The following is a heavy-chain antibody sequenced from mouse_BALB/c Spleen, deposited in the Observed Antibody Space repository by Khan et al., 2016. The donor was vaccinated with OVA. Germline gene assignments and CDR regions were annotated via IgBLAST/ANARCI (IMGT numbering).Heavy chain of an antibody. CDR3: ARRGTNYWDLDV. D-gene: IGHD3-3*01. CDR2: IDPANGNT. CDR1: GFNIKDTY. V-gene: IGHV14-3*02. Sequence: EVQLQQSGAELVKPGASVKLSCTASGFNIKDTYMHWVKQRPEQGLEWIGRIDPANGNTKYDPKFQGKATITADTSSTTAYLQLSSLPYADTAVYDCARRGTNYWDLDVGGEGTTGTVS. J-gene: IGHJ1*01.